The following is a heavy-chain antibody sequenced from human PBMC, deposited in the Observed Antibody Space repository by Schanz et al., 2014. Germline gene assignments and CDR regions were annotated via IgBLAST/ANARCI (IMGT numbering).Heavy chain of an antibody. CDR2: ISGDGTYP. D-gene: IGHD3-16*01. CDR1: GFTFRSYA. J-gene: IGHJ6*02. Sequence: EVQLLESGGGLVQPGWSLTLSCAASGFTFRSYAMSWVRQAPGKGLEWVAAISGDGTYPHYADPVKGRSTVSRDDAKNSLYLQMNSLRAEDTALYYCAKDRQNRVNRVGYYYGMDVWGQGTTVTVSS. CDR3: AKDRQNRVNRVGYYYGMDV. V-gene: IGHV3-23*01.